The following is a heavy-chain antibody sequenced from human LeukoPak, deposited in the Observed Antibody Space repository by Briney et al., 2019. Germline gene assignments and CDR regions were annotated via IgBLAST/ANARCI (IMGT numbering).Heavy chain of an antibody. Sequence: ASVKVSCKASGGTFSSYAISWVRQAPGQGLEWMGGIIPIFGTANYAQKFQGRVTITADESTSTAYMELSSLRSEDTAVYYCARDERLPAAMDYWGQGTPVTVSS. D-gene: IGHD2-2*01. CDR1: GGTFSSYA. CDR2: IIPIFGTA. V-gene: IGHV1-69*13. J-gene: IGHJ4*02. CDR3: ARDERLPAAMDY.